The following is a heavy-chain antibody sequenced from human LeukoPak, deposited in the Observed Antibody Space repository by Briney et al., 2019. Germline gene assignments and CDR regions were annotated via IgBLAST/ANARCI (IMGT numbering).Heavy chain of an antibody. CDR1: GGSISSSSYY. Sequence: SETLSLTCTVSGGSISSSSYYWGWIRQPPGKGLEWIGSIYYSGSTYYNPSLKSRVTISVDTSKNQFSLKLSSVTAADTAVYYCARIRSMYYYDSSGYYDYWGQGTLVTVSS. V-gene: IGHV4-39*07. CDR3: ARIRSMYYYDSSGYYDY. J-gene: IGHJ4*02. CDR2: IYYSGST. D-gene: IGHD3-22*01.